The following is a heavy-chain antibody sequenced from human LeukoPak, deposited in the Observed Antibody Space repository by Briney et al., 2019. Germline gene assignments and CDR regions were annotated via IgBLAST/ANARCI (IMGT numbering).Heavy chain of an antibody. CDR2: ISYDGSNK. V-gene: IGHV3-30*04. Sequence: PGGSLRLSCAASGFTFSSYAMHWVRQAPGKGLEWVAVISYDGSNKYYADSVKGRFTISRDNSKNTLYLQMNSLRAEDTAVYYCFLYSIAAPILDYWGQGTLVTVSS. D-gene: IGHD6-6*01. CDR3: FLYSIAAPILDY. J-gene: IGHJ4*02. CDR1: GFTFSSYA.